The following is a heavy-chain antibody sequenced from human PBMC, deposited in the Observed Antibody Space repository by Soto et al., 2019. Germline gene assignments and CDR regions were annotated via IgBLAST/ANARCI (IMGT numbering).Heavy chain of an antibody. CDR2: IFGSGITT. D-gene: IGHD1-26*01. V-gene: IGHV3-23*01. Sequence: GSLRLSCAASGFNFSSDAMNWVRQTPGKGLEWVASIFGSGITTYYADSVKGRFTISRDNSKNTLHLQLNSLRAEDTALYYCAKSQSGSFFAAFDLWGQGSLVTVSS. CDR1: GFNFSSDA. J-gene: IGHJ3*01. CDR3: AKSQSGSFFAAFDL.